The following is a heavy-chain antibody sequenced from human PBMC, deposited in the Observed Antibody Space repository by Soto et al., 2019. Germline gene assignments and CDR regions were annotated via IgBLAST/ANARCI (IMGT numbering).Heavy chain of an antibody. Sequence: QVQLVESGGGVVQPGRSLRLSCAASRFTFSSFAMHWVRQAPGKGLEWVAFISYDGTNQYHADSVKGRFTISRDNSRNTLFLQMNSLRAEDTAVYYCAKGLGELSPESYDYWGQGTLVTVSS. D-gene: IGHD3-16*02. CDR1: RFTFSSFA. V-gene: IGHV3-30*18. CDR3: AKGLGELSPESYDY. CDR2: ISYDGTNQ. J-gene: IGHJ4*02.